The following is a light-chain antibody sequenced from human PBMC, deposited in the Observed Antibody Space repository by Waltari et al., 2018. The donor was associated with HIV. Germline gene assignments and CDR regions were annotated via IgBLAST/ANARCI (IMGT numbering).Light chain of an antibody. CDR1: SSDFGFYGY. CDR3: TSYTANDTLL. CDR2: EVT. V-gene: IGLV2-14*01. J-gene: IGLJ2*01. Sequence: QSALTQPASVSGSPGQSITISCPGSSSDFGFYGYFSWYQQVTGKVPKVIIYEVTSRPSGVSNRFSGSKSGHTASLIISGLQAEDEGDYFCTSYTANDTLLFGGGTKVTVL.